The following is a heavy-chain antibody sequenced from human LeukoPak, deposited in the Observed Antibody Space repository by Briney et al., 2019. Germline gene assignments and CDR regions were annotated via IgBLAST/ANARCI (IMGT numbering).Heavy chain of an antibody. CDR1: GYTFTSYG. CDR3: ARGVGQQLVYNWFDP. V-gene: IGHV1-18*01. D-gene: IGHD6-13*01. J-gene: IGHJ5*02. CDR2: ISAYSGNT. Sequence: ASVKVPCKASGYTFTSYGISWVRQAPGQGLEWMGWISAYSGNTNYAQKLQGRVTMTTDTSTSTAHMELRSLRSDDTAVYYCARGVGQQLVYNWFDPWGQGTLVTVSS.